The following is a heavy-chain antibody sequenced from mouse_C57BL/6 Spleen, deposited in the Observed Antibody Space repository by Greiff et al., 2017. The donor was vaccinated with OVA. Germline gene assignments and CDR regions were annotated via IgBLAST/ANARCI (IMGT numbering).Heavy chain of an antibody. Sequence: EVQLVESGGGLVKPGGSLKLSCAASGFTFSDYGMHWVRQAPEKGLEWVAYISSGSSTIYYADTVEGRFTISRDNAKNTLFLQMTSLRSEDTAMYYCARGAFDYWGQGTTLTVSS. J-gene: IGHJ2*01. CDR3: ARGAFDY. CDR1: GFTFSDYG. D-gene: IGHD3-1*01. CDR2: ISSGSSTI. V-gene: IGHV5-17*01.